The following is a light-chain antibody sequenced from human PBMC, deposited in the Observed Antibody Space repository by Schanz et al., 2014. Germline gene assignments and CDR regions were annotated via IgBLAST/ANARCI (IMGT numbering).Light chain of an antibody. V-gene: IGKV3D-20*02. CDR1: QTVSSNY. CDR2: GAS. CDR3: QQRTNWPPYT. J-gene: IGKJ2*01. Sequence: EIVLTQSPGTLSLSPGERATLSCRASQTVSSNYLAWYQQKPGQAPRLLISGASSRATGIPDRFSGSGSGTDFTLTSSRLEHEDFAVEYCQQRTNWPPYTFGQGTKREIK.